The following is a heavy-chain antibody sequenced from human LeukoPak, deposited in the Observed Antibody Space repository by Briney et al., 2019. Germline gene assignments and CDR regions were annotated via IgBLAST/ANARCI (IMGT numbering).Heavy chain of an antibody. CDR3: ARDRLLWFGDRPDYYYYYMDV. CDR1: GGTFSSYA. Sequence: ASVKVSCKASGGTFSSYAISWVRQAPGQGLEWMGWINPNSGGTNYAQKFQGRVTMTRDTSISTAYMELSRLRSDDTAVYYCARDRLLWFGDRPDYYYYYMDVWGKGTTVTISS. CDR2: INPNSGGT. J-gene: IGHJ6*03. D-gene: IGHD3-10*01. V-gene: IGHV1-2*02.